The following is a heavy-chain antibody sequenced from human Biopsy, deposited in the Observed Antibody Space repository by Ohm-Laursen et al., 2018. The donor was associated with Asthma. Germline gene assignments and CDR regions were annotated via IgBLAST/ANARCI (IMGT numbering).Heavy chain of an antibody. CDR1: GYPFTDYY. CDR3: ARIKIRIGAGTDRYFDL. Sequence: GASVKVSCKAPGYPFTDYYVHWVRQAPGQGLEWMGRIDPNSGGTNYAQKFLGRVTMTRDTSVNTAFMVLSRLRSDDTAVYYCARIKIRIGAGTDRYFDLWGRGTLVTVSS. D-gene: IGHD3-16*01. V-gene: IGHV1-2*06. J-gene: IGHJ2*01. CDR2: IDPNSGGT.